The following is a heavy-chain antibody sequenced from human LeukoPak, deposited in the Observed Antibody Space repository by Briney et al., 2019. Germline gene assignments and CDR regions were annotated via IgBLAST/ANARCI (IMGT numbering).Heavy chain of an antibody. D-gene: IGHD6-19*01. CDR2: FDPEDGET. J-gene: IGHJ4*02. V-gene: IGHV1-24*01. CDR3: ATKGSSGWRYYFDY. CDR1: GYTLTELS. Sequence: ASVKVSCKVSGYTLTELSMHWVRQAPGKGLEWMGGFDPEDGETIYAQKFQGRVTMTEDTSTDTAYMELSSLRSEDTAVYYCATKGSSGWRYYFDYWGQGTLVTVSS.